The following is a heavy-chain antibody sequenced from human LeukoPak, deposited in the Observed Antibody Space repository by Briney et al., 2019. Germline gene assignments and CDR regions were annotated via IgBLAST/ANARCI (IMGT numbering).Heavy chain of an antibody. V-gene: IGHV4-39*01. Sequence: PSETLSLTCTVSGGSISSSSYYWGWIRQPPGQGLEWLGSIYYSGSTYYNPSLKSRATISVDTSKNQFSLKLSSVTAADTAVYYCARLGWQWLVYAFDIWGQGTMVTVSS. D-gene: IGHD6-19*01. CDR2: IYYSGST. J-gene: IGHJ3*02. CDR3: ARLGWQWLVYAFDI. CDR1: GGSISSSSYY.